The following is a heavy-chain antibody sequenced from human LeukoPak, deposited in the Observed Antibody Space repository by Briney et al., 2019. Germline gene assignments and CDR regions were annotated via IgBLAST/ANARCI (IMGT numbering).Heavy chain of an antibody. V-gene: IGHV3-9*01. Sequence: PGGSLRLSCAASGFTFDDYAMHWVRQAPGKGLEWVSGISWNSGSIGYADSVKGRFTISRDNSKNSLYMQMNSLRAEETALYYCAKGRSWQLELRFYYYYYYMDVWGKGNTVTVSS. J-gene: IGHJ6*03. CDR1: GFTFDDYA. D-gene: IGHD1-7*01. CDR3: AKGRSWQLELRFYYYYYYMDV. CDR2: ISWNSGSI.